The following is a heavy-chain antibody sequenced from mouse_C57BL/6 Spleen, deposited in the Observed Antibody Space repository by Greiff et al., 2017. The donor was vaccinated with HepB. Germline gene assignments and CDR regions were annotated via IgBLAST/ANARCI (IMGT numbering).Heavy chain of an antibody. CDR2: IYPGDGDT. CDR1: GYAFSSSW. D-gene: IGHD2-1*01. CDR3: ARSDGNYGDY. J-gene: IGHJ2*01. Sequence: QVQLQQSGPELVKPGASVKISCKASGYAFSSSWMNWVKQRPGKGLEWIGRIYPGDGDTNYNGKFKGKATLTADKSSSTAYMQLSSLTSEDSAVYFCARSDGNYGDYWGQGTTLTVSS. V-gene: IGHV1-82*01.